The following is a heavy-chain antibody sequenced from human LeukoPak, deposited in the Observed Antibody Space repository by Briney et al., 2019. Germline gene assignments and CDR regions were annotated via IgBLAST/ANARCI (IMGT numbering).Heavy chain of an antibody. J-gene: IGHJ4*02. CDR3: AREPTSGREPTSGRPLDY. CDR1: GGSISGYF. CDR2: IYSSGSN. Sequence: SETLSLTCSASGGSISGYFWTWIRQPAGKGLEWIGRIYSSGSNNYNPSLKSRVTMSLDTSKNHFSLNLTSVTAADTAVYYCAREPTSGREPTSGRPLDYWGQGTLVTVSS. D-gene: IGHD5-12*01. V-gene: IGHV4-4*07.